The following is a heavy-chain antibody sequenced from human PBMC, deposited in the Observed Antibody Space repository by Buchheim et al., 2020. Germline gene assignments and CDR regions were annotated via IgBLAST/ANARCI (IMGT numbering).Heavy chain of an antibody. D-gene: IGHD3-10*01. V-gene: IGHV1-69*02. J-gene: IGHJ6*03. CDR1: GGTFTDYS. CDR2: FIPILGIA. Sequence: QVQLEQSGAEVKKAGSSVKISCKSSGGTFTDYSFNWMRQAPGQGFEWMGRFIPILGIANYAQWFQGRVTITADRSTSTAYMELNSLKYEDTAVYFCARVSATQYFYNGMDVWGRGTT. CDR3: ARVSATQYFYNGMDV.